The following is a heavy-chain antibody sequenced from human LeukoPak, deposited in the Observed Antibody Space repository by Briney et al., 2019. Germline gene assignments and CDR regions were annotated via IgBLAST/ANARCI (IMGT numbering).Heavy chain of an antibody. V-gene: IGHV3-53*01. J-gene: IGHJ6*03. CDR2: IYSGSST. D-gene: IGHD7-27*01. CDR1: GFTVSSNY. CDR3: ARARWGSGYYYYYMDV. Sequence: GGSLRVSCAASGFTVSSNYMSWVRQAPGKGLEWVSVIYSGSSTYYADSVKGRFTVSRDNSKNTLYLQMNSLRAEDTAVYYCARARWGSGYYYYYMDVWGKGTTVIVSS.